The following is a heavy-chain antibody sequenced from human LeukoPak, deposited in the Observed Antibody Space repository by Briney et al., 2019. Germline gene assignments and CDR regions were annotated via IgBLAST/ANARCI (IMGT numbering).Heavy chain of an antibody. J-gene: IGHJ4*02. V-gene: IGHV3-7*01. CDR1: GFTFSSYW. CDR2: IKQDGSNK. CDR3: EPSGRYDSSGR. Sequence: PGGSLRLSCAASGFTFSSYWMSWVRQAPGKGLEWVANIKQDGSNKYYADSVKGRFTISRDNSKNTLYLQMNSLRAEDTAVYYCEPSGRYDSSGRWGQGTLVTVSS. D-gene: IGHD3-22*01.